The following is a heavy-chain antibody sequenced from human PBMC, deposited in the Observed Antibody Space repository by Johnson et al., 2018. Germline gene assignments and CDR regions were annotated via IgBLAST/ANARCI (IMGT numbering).Heavy chain of an antibody. CDR3: ARAPVVVAATGPAEYFQH. CDR2: ISYDGSTK. Sequence: VQLLESGGGVVQPGRSLRLSCAASGFTFSSYGMHWVRQAPGKGLEWVAVISYDGSTKYYVDSVKGRFTISRDNSKNTLYVQMNSLRAEDTAVYYCARAPVVVAATGPAEYFQHWGQGTLVIVSS. V-gene: IGHV3-30*03. D-gene: IGHD2-15*01. CDR1: GFTFSSYG. J-gene: IGHJ1*01.